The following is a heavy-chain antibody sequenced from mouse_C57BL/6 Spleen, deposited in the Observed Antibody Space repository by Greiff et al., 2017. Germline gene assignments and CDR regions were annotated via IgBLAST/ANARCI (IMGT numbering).Heavy chain of an antibody. Sequence: EVHLVESGGGLVQPKGSLKLSCAASGFSFNTYAMNWVRQAPGKGLEWVARIRSKSNNYATYYADSVKDRFTISRDDSESMLYLQMNNLKTEDTAMYYCVRQDSNWFAYWGQGTLVTVSA. V-gene: IGHV10-1*01. J-gene: IGHJ3*01. CDR1: GFSFNTYA. D-gene: IGHD2-5*01. CDR3: VRQDSNWFAY. CDR2: IRSKSNNYAT.